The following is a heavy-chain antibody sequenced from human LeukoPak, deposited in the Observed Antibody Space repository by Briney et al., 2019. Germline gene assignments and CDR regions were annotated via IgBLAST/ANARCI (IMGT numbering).Heavy chain of an antibody. V-gene: IGHV4-59*11. J-gene: IGHJ6*03. Sequence: ASETLSLTCTVSGGSISSHYWSWIRQPPGKGLVWIGYIYYSGSTNYNPSLKSRVTISVDTSKNQFSLKLSSVTAADTAVYYCARVRGSRSGYYKGYYYYYYMDVWGKGTTVTVSS. CDR2: IYYSGST. CDR1: GGSISSHY. CDR3: ARVRGSRSGYYKGYYYYYYMDV. D-gene: IGHD3-3*01.